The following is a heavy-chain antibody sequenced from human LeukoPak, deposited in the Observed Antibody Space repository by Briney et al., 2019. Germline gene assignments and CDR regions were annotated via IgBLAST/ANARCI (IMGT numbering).Heavy chain of an antibody. Sequence: SETLSLTCTVSGGSISSYYWSWIRHPPGKGLEWIGYIYYSGSTNYNPSLKSRVTISVDTSKNQFSLKLSSVTAADTAVYYCARDGTGTIDYWGQGTLVTVSS. CDR3: ARDGTGTIDY. D-gene: IGHD3/OR15-3a*01. CDR2: IYYSGST. V-gene: IGHV4-59*01. CDR1: GGSISSYY. J-gene: IGHJ4*02.